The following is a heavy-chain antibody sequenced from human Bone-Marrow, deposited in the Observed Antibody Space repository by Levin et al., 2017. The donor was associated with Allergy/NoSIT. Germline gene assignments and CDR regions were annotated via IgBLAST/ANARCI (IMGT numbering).Heavy chain of an antibody. CDR1: GFTFSLYS. CDR2: ISISGTDM. Sequence: GESLKISCTVSGFTFSLYSMNWVRQAPGKGLEWVSSISISGTDMYTADSVKGRFTISRDNAKNSLNLQMSSLRAEDTAVYYCARGIIGDVRVAHKEAFDIWGQGTMVSVSS. D-gene: IGHD2/OR15-2a*01. J-gene: IGHJ3*02. CDR3: ARGIIGDVRVAHKEAFDI. V-gene: IGHV3-21*01.